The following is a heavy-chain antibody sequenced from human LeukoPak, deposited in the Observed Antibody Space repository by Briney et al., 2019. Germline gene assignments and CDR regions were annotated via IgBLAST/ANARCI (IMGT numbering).Heavy chain of an antibody. CDR3: ATDPSIADKYNWFDP. J-gene: IGHJ5*02. D-gene: IGHD6-6*01. CDR2: VDPEDGET. Sequence: ASVKISXKVSGYTFTDYYMHWVQQAPGKGLEWMGLVDPEDGETIYAEKFQGRVTITADTSTDTAYMELSSLRSEDTAVYCCATDPSIADKYNWFDPWGQGTLVTVSS. CDR1: GYTFTDYY. V-gene: IGHV1-69-2*01.